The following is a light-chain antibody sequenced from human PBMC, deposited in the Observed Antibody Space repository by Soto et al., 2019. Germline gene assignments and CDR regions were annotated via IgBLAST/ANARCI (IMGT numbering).Light chain of an antibody. CDR2: GAS. Sequence: EIVLTQSPGTLSLSPGERATLYCRASQSVGSNYLAWYQQKPGQAPRVLIYGASSRATGIPDRFSGSGSGADFTLTVGSLQSEDFAVYYCQQYNNWPRITFGQGTRLEIK. CDR3: QQYNNWPRIT. CDR1: QSVGSNY. J-gene: IGKJ5*01. V-gene: IGKV3-20*01.